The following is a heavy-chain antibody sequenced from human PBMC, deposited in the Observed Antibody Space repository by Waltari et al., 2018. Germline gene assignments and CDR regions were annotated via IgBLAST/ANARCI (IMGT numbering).Heavy chain of an antibody. V-gene: IGHV3-30*02. J-gene: IGHJ4*02. D-gene: IGHD2-8*01. Sequence: QVQLVESGGGVVQPGGSLRLSCAASGVSFNNYGMHWVRQVPGKGLEWVAFIRYDGSNKYYVDSVKGRFTISRDNSKNTLYLQVNSLRGEDTAVYYCAAGVEFFDYWGQGTLVIVSS. CDR2: IRYDGSNK. CDR1: GVSFNNYG. CDR3: AAGVEFFDY.